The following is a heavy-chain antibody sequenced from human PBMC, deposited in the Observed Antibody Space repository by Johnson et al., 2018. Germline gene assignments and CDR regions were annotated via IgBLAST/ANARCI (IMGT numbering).Heavy chain of an antibody. CDR2: IKQDGSEK. CDR1: GFTFSSYW. J-gene: IGHJ6*02. CDR3: ARERGPGRAPRYYYGMDV. Sequence: VQLVQSGGGLVQPGGSLRLSCAASGFTFSSYWMSWVRQAPGKGLEWVANIKQDGSEKYYVDSVKGRFTIPRDNAKNSLYLQMNSLRAGDTAVYYWARERGPGRAPRYYYGMDVWGQGTTVTVSS. V-gene: IGHV3-7*01. D-gene: IGHD3-10*01.